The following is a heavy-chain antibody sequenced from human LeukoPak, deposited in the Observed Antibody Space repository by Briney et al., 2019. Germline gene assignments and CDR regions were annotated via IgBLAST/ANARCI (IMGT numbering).Heavy chain of an antibody. D-gene: IGHD3-10*01. CDR3: ARDRAVTMVRGVPDY. V-gene: IGHV3-7*01. Sequence: PGGSLRLSCAASGFTFNAYWMTWFRQAPGKGLEWVANIKPDGSEKYYVDSVKGRFTISRDNAKNSLYLQMNSLRAEDTAVYYCARDRAVTMVRGVPDYWGQGTLVTVSS. CDR2: IKPDGSEK. CDR1: GFTFNAYW. J-gene: IGHJ4*02.